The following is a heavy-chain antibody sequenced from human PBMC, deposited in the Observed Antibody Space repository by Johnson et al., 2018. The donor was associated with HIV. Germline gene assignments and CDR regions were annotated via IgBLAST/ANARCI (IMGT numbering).Heavy chain of an antibody. CDR1: GFTFSGSA. Sequence: EVQLVESGGGLVQPGGSLRLSCAASGFTFSGSAIHWVRQASGKGLEWVGRIRSKANSYATAYAASVKGRFTISRDDSKNTAYLQMNSLKIEATAVYYCTRSDSTYYNFWSGYYTGAFDIWGQGTMVTVSS. CDR3: TRSDSTYYNFWSGYYTGAFDI. V-gene: IGHV3-73*01. J-gene: IGHJ3*02. D-gene: IGHD3-3*01. CDR2: IRSKANSYAT.